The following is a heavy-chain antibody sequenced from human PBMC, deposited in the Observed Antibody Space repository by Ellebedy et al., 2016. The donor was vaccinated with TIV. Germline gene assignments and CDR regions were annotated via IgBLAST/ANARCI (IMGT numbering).Heavy chain of an antibody. Sequence: ASVKVSCXASEGIFMNYGLTWVRQAPGQGLEWIGGTIPTFKTTRYAQKFQGRVTITADESAGTVYMELRSLRSDDTAVYYCAKVGATRVANFEHWGQGTLVTVSS. CDR3: AKVGATRVANFEH. V-gene: IGHV1-69*13. J-gene: IGHJ4*02. D-gene: IGHD1-26*01. CDR2: TIPTFKTT. CDR1: EGIFMNYG.